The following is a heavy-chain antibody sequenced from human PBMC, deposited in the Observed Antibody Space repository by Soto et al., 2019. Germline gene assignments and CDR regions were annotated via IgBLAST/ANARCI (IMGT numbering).Heavy chain of an antibody. V-gene: IGHV4-4*02. CDR2: IYHSGST. J-gene: IGHJ4*02. CDR3: ARRAYPGFDH. Sequence: QEQLQESGPGLVKPSGTLSLTCVVSSGSISSSNWWSWVRQPPGKGLEWIGEIYHSGSTTYIPSLKSRVTISVDKAKGHFSLMLSSVTAADTAVYYCARRAYPGFDHWGQRTLVTVSS. CDR1: SGSISSSNW.